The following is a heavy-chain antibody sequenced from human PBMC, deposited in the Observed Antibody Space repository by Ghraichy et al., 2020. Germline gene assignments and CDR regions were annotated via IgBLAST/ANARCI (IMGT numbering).Heavy chain of an antibody. CDR1: GGSISSGGYS. Sequence: LSLTCAVSGGSISSGGYSWSWIRQPPGKGLEWIGYIYYSGSTYYNPSLKSRVTISVDTSKNQFSLKLSSVTAADTAVYYCARAEQSGLAAAGPLFDYWGQGTLVTVSS. V-gene: IGHV4-30-4*07. J-gene: IGHJ4*02. D-gene: IGHD6-13*01. CDR2: IYYSGST. CDR3: ARAEQSGLAAAGPLFDY.